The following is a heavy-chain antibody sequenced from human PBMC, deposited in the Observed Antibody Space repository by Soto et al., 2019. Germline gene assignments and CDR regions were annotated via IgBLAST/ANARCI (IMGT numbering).Heavy chain of an antibody. D-gene: IGHD2-2*01. V-gene: IGHV5-10-1*01. J-gene: IGHJ6*02. CDR1: GYSFTSYW. CDR2: IDPSDSYT. CDR3: ARLDFVVVPAATGRYYGMDV. Sequence: PGESLKISCKGSGYSFTSYWISWVRQMPGKGLEWMGRIDPSDSYTNYSPSFQGHVTISADKSISTAYLQWSSLKASDTAMYYCARLDFVVVPAATGRYYGMDVRGQGTKVTVSS.